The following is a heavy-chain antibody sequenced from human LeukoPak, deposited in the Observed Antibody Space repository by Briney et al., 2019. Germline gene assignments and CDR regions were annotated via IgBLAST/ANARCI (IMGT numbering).Heavy chain of an antibody. J-gene: IGHJ5*02. D-gene: IGHD2-2*01. V-gene: IGHV3-21*01. CDR2: ISSSSSYI. CDR3: ERDLWAAIGTNWFDP. Sequence: GGSLRLSCAASGFTFSSYSMNWVRQAPGKGLEWVSSISSSSSYIYYADSVKGRFTISRDNAKNSLYLQMNSLRAEDTAVYYCERDLWAAIGTNWFDPWGQGTLVTVSS. CDR1: GFTFSSYS.